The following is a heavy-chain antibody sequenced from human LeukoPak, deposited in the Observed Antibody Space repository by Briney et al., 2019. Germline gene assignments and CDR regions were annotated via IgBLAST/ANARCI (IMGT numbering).Heavy chain of an antibody. V-gene: IGHV3-48*03. CDR2: ISDTGTTI. J-gene: IGHJ6*02. CDR3: AREDYNPPRAMDV. Sequence: GGSLRLSCTASGFTFSSFQMNWVRQAPGKGLERVAYISDTGTTIYYAGSVRGRFTISRDKPKNSLYLQMNSLRDEDTAVYYCAREDYNPPRAMDVWGQGTTVTVSS. D-gene: IGHD3-10*01. CDR1: GFTFSSFQ.